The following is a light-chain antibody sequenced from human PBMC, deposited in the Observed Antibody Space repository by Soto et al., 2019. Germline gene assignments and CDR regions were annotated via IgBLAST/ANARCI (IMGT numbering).Light chain of an antibody. Sequence: DIQLTQSPSFLSASVGDRVTITCRASQGISSYLAWYQQKPGKAPKLLISAASTLQSGVPSRFSGSGSGTEFTLTISSLQHEDFATYYCQQLHSFPYTFGQGTKLEIK. CDR2: AAS. CDR3: QQLHSFPYT. J-gene: IGKJ2*01. CDR1: QGISSY. V-gene: IGKV1-9*01.